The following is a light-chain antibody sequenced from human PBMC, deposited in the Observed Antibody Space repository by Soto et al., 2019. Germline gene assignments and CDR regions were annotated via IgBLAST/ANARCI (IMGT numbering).Light chain of an antibody. CDR2: DAS. CDR1: QSVNKW. J-gene: IGKJ5*01. CDR3: QQYNSYPIT. V-gene: IGKV1-5*02. Sequence: DIQMTQSPSTLSASVGDIVTIICRASQSVNKWLAWFQQTPGKVPKLLIFDASTLQTGVPSRFGGGGSGTEFTLTISGLQPDDFATYYCQQYNSYPITFGQGTRLEIK.